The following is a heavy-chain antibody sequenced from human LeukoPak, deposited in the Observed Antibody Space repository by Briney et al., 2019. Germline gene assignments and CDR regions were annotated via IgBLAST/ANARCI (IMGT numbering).Heavy chain of an antibody. D-gene: IGHD6-13*01. V-gene: IGHV3-21*01. J-gene: IGHJ4*02. CDR3: AKGGSSSPRSTFDY. Sequence: GGSLRLSCAASGFTFSSYSMNWVRQAPGKGLEWVSSISSSSSYIYYADSVKGRFTISRDNAKNTVYLQMNSLRAEDTAVYYCAKGGSSSPRSTFDYWGQGTLLTVSS. CDR1: GFTFSSYS. CDR2: ISSSSSYI.